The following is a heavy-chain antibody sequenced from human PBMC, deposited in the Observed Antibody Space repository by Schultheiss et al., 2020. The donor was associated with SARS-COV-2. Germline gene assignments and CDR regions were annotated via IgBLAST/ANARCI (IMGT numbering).Heavy chain of an antibody. D-gene: IGHD4-23*01. CDR1: GGSISSYY. CDR2: IYTSGST. Sequence: SETLSLTCTVSGGSISSYYWSWIRQPAGKGLEWIGRIYTSGSTNYNPSLKSRVTISVDTSKNQFSLKLSSVTAADTAVYYCARDGNGGLSGYLDYWGQGTLVTVSS. V-gene: IGHV4-4*07. J-gene: IGHJ4*02. CDR3: ARDGNGGLSGYLDY.